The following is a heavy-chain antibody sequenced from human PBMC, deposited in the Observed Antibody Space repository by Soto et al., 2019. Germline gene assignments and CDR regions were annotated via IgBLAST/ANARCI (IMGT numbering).Heavy chain of an antibody. Sequence: ASVKVSCKASGYTFTIYAMHLVRQAPGQRLEWMGWINAANGNTKYSQKFQGRVTITRDTSASTAYMELSSLRSEDTAVYYCARSLMNTAMVTFYYFDYWGQGTLVTVSS. J-gene: IGHJ4*02. V-gene: IGHV1-3*01. D-gene: IGHD5-18*01. CDR2: INAANGNT. CDR3: ARSLMNTAMVTFYYFDY. CDR1: GYTFTIYA.